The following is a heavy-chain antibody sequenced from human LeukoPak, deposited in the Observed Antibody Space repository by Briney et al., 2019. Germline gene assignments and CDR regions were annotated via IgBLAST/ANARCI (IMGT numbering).Heavy chain of an antibody. Sequence: GGSLRLSCAASGFTVSSNYMSWVRQAPGKGLEWVSVIYSGGSTYYADSVKGRFAISRDNSKNTLYLQMNSLRVEDTAVYYCAKSRTPVTTSFDYWGQGTLVTVSS. CDR2: IYSGGST. CDR1: GFTVSSNY. CDR3: AKSRTPVTTSFDY. D-gene: IGHD4-17*01. J-gene: IGHJ4*02. V-gene: IGHV3-53*01.